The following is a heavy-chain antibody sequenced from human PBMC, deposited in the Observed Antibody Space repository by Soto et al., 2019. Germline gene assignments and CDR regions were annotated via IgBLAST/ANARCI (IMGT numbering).Heavy chain of an antibody. J-gene: IGHJ3*02. CDR3: ARQTTVTTHYYTDAFDI. Sequence: QVQLVQSGAEVKKPGASVKVSCKASGYTFTTYGISGVRQAPGQGLEWMGWINAYNGNTKYAQKLQGRVTMTTDTYTSTDYMGLRNLSSDVTAVYYCARQTTVTTHYYTDAFDICGQRTMVTVSS. CDR1: GYTFTTYG. V-gene: IGHV1-18*01. D-gene: IGHD4-17*01. CDR2: INAYNGNT.